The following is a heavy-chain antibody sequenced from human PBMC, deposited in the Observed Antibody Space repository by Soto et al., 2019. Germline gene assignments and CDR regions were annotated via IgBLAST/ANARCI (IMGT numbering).Heavy chain of an antibody. CDR1: GFTFSNYA. CDR3: ARRSSGWYFDS. V-gene: IGHV3-23*01. J-gene: IGHJ4*02. CDR2: ISGSGGST. Sequence: EVQLLESGGGLVQPGGSLRLSCAAPGFTFSNYAMNWVRQAPGKGLEWVSVISGSGGSTYYADSVKGRFTISRDNSKNTLYLQMNSLRGENTAVYYCARRSSGWYFDSWCQGNLVTVSS. D-gene: IGHD6-19*01.